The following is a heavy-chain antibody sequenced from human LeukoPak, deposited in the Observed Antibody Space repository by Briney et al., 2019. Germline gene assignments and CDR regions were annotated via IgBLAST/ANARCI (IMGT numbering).Heavy chain of an antibody. CDR3: ARGGWSGYSTTYYYYYYMGV. V-gene: IGHV4-39*07. CDR1: GGSISSSSYY. D-gene: IGHD3-3*01. J-gene: IGHJ6*03. CDR2: IYYSGST. Sequence: SETLSLTCTVSGGSISSSSYYWGWIRQPPGKGLEWIGSIYYSGSTNYNPSLKSRVTISVDTSKNQFSLKLSSVTAADTAVYYCARGGWSGYSTTYYYYYYMGVWGKGTTVTVSS.